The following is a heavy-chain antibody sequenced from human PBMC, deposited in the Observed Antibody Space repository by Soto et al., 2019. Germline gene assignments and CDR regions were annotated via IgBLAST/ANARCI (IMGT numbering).Heavy chain of an antibody. D-gene: IGHD2-8*02. CDR1: GHSLNKYD. CDR2: VNPNSGET. J-gene: IGHJ1*01. V-gene: IGHV1-8*01. Sequence: ASVKVSCKASGHSLNKYDINWVRQAPGQGLEWMGWVNPNSGETGFAQKFQGRITMTRNTSINTVYMELRSLRSDDTAVYFCSDTGGTWGQGTLFTISS. CDR3: SDTGGT.